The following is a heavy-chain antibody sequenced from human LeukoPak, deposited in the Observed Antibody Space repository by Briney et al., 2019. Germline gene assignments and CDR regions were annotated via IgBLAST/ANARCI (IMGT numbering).Heavy chain of an antibody. Sequence: SETLSLTCAVYGGSFSGYYWSWIRQPPGKGLEWIGEINHSGRTNYNPYITSRVTISVDTSKNQFSLKLSSVTAADTAVYYCARGRVGSSSWYRFRFDPWGQGTLVTVSS. CDR3: ARGRVGSSSWYRFRFDP. D-gene: IGHD6-13*01. J-gene: IGHJ5*02. CDR1: GGSFSGYY. CDR2: INHSGRT. V-gene: IGHV4-34*01.